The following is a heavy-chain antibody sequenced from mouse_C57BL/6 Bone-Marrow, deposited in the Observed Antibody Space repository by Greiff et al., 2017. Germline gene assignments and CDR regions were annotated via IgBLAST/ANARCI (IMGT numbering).Heavy chain of an antibody. Sequence: VQLQQPGAELVKPGASVKMSCKASGYTFTSYWITWVKQRPGQGLEWIGDIYPGSGSTNYNEKFKSKATLTVDKSSSTAYMQLSSLTSEDSAVYYCARDYYGPGYYFDYWGQGTTLTVSS. D-gene: IGHD1-2*01. J-gene: IGHJ2*01. CDR1: GYTFTSYW. V-gene: IGHV1-55*01. CDR2: IYPGSGST. CDR3: ARDYYGPGYYFDY.